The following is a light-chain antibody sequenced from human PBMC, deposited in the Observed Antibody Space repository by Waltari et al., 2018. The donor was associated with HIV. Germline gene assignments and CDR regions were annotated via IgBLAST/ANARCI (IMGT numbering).Light chain of an antibody. CDR2: AAS. Sequence: DIQLTQSPSTLSASVGDRVTITCRASQSIDTYLNWYQHKPGKPPRRLIDAASRLQSGVPSRFSVSGSGTEYTLTYSSLQREDFATYFCHRTYSTPPYSFGQGTKLEIK. J-gene: IGKJ2*01. CDR1: QSIDTY. CDR3: HRTYSTPPYS. V-gene: IGKV1-39*01.